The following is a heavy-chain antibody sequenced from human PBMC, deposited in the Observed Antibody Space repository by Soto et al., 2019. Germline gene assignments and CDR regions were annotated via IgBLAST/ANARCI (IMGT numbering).Heavy chain of an antibody. Sequence: EVQLVETGGGLIQPRGSLRLSCAASGFIVSRNYMYWVRQAPGKGLEWVSVIDGGGYTYYADSVKGRFTISRDNSKNTLHLQMNSLRAEDSAVYYCARGGGSAYVTPPISNWFDPWGQGTLVTVSS. CDR3: ARGGGSAYVTPPISNWFDP. CDR2: IDGGGYT. D-gene: IGHD3-22*01. V-gene: IGHV3-53*02. CDR1: GFIVSRNY. J-gene: IGHJ5*02.